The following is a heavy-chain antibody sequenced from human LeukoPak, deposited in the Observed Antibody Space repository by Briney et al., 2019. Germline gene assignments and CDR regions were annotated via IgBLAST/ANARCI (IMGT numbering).Heavy chain of an antibody. CDR2: ISYGGSNK. CDR3: ARGEYYSDTSSYFDY. V-gene: IGHV3-30*03. J-gene: IGHJ4*02. CDR1: GFTFSSYG. Sequence: LTGGSLRLSCAASGFTFSSYGMNWVRQAPGKGLEWVAVISYGGSNKYYADSVKGRFTISRDNSKNTLFVQMSSLRAEDTAVYYCARGEYYSDTSSYFDYWGQGTLVTVSS. D-gene: IGHD3-22*01.